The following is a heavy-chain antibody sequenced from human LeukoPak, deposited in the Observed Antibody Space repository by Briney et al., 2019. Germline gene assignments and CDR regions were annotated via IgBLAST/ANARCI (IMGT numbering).Heavy chain of an antibody. CDR3: ASALYSSRGDAFDI. J-gene: IGHJ3*02. CDR1: GFTVSSNY. CDR2: IYSGGST. V-gene: IGHV3-66*02. Sequence: PGGSLRLSCAASGFTVSSNYMSWVRQAPGKGLEWVSVIYSGGSTYYADSVKGRFTISRDNSKNTLYLQMNSLRVEDTAVYYCASALYSSRGDAFDIWGQGTMVTVSS. D-gene: IGHD6-13*01.